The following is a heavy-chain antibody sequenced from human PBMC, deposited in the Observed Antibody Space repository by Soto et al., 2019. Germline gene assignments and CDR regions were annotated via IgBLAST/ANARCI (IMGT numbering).Heavy chain of an antibody. CDR3: ASSLSEDIVVVVAAYDAFDI. D-gene: IGHD2-15*01. J-gene: IGHJ3*02. CDR2: ISSSGSTI. CDR1: GFTFSSYE. Sequence: EVQVVESGGGLVKPGGSLRLSCAASGFTFSSYEMNWVRQAPGKGLEWVSYISSSGSTIYYADSVKGRFTISRDNAKNSLYLQMNSLRAEDTAVYYCASSLSEDIVVVVAAYDAFDIWGQGTMVTVSS. V-gene: IGHV3-48*03.